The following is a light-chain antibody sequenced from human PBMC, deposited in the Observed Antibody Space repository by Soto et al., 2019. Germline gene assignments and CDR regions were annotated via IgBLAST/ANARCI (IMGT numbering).Light chain of an antibody. CDR3: SAYSGRDKLV. CDR1: SSDVGGYKY. CDR2: EVS. V-gene: IGLV2-8*01. Sequence: QSALTQPPSASGSPGQSVTISCAGTSSDVGGYKYVSWYQQHPGKAPKLIIYEVSERPSGVPDRFLGSKSGNTASLTVSGLQPEDEADYYCSAYSGRDKLVFGGGTQLTVL. J-gene: IGLJ3*02.